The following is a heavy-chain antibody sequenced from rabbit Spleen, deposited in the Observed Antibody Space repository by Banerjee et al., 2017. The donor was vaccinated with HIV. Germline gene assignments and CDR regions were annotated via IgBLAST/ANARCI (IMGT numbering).Heavy chain of an antibody. Sequence: QPLEESGGDLVKPGASLTLTCIASGGSFSGDSYMCWVRQAPGKGLEWIACIDTGSSGFSYFASWAKGRFPISSHNAQNTLYLQLNSLTAADTATYFCARDQAGYAGYGYTWGLWGPGTLVTVS. V-gene: IGHV1S40*01. CDR1: GGSFSGDSY. J-gene: IGHJ4*01. D-gene: IGHD6-1*01. CDR3: ARDQAGYAGYGYTWGL. CDR2: IDTGSSGFS.